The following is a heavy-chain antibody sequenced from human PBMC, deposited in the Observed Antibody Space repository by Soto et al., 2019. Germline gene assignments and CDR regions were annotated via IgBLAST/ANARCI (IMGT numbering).Heavy chain of an antibody. CDR1: GFSFSSKW. Sequence: EVQLVESGGGLVQPGGSLRLSCAASGFSFSSKWMHWVRHAPGKGLVWVSRINTDGSSTSHADFVKGRFTISRDNAKNTLYLQMNSLRTEDTAVYYSAREDFGVFSVAYVAFWGQGTLVTVSS. J-gene: IGHJ4*02. CDR3: AREDFGVFSVAYVAF. V-gene: IGHV3-74*01. CDR2: INTDGSST. D-gene: IGHD3-3*01.